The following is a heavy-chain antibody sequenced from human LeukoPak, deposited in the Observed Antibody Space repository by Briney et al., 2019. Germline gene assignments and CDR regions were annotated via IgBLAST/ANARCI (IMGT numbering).Heavy chain of an antibody. D-gene: IGHD1-1*01. CDR3: ARDRGGTGDFDY. Sequence: GASVKVSCTASGYTFTSFVIHWLRRAPGQRLEWMGWINIGDGDTKFSQKFQDRVTIARDTSASTAYMEVRSLRFEDTAIYYCARDRGGTGDFDYWGQGTLVTVSS. V-gene: IGHV1-3*04. CDR1: GYTFTSFV. CDR2: INIGDGDT. J-gene: IGHJ4*02.